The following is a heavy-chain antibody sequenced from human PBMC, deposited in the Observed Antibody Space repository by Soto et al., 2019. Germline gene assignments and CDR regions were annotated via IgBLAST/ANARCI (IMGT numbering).Heavy chain of an antibody. CDR2: ISYDGSNK. J-gene: IGHJ4*02. CDR3: ARYHEIPTYYDFWSAARGFDY. Sequence: QVQLVESGGGVVQPGRSLRLSCAASGFTFSSYAMHWVRQAPGKGLEWVAVISYDGSNKYYADSVKGRFTISRDNSKNTLYLQMNSLRAEDTAVYYCARYHEIPTYYDFWSAARGFDYWGQGTLVTVSS. CDR1: GFTFSSYA. D-gene: IGHD3-3*01. V-gene: IGHV3-30-3*01.